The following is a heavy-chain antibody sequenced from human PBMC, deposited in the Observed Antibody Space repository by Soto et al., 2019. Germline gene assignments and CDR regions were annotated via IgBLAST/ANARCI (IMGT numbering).Heavy chain of an antibody. CDR3: ARHAPTVIPLEQTGWFDP. D-gene: IGHD4-4*01. V-gene: IGHV4-39*01. CDR1: GGSISSSSYY. CDR2: IYYSGST. Sequence: QLQLQESGPGLVKPSETLSLTCTVSGGSISSSSYYWGWIRQPPGKGLEWIGSIYYSGSTYYNPSLKSRVTISVDTSKNQFSLKLSSVTAADTAVYYCARHAPTVIPLEQTGWFDPWGQGTLVTVSS. J-gene: IGHJ5*02.